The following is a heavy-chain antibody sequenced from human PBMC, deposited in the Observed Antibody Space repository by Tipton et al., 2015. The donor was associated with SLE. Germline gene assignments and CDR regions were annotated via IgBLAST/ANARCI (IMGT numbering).Heavy chain of an antibody. CDR1: GGSISSTSYY. V-gene: IGHV4-39*01. CDR3: ANTGPDGWYYCYSYGMDV. D-gene: IGHD6-19*01. CDR2: VYYTGNT. J-gene: IGHJ6*02. Sequence: TLSLTCTVSGGSISSTSYYWGWIRQPPGKGLEWIGSVYYTGNTNYNPSLKSRVSMSVDTSENQFSLKLTSVTAADTAVYYCANTGPDGWYYCYSYGMDVWGQGTTVTVSS.